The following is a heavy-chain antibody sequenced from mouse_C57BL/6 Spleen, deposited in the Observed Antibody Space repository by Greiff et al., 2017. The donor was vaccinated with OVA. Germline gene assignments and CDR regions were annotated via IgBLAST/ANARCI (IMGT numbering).Heavy chain of an antibody. CDR3: ASRYDGSSYEVPY. CDR1: GYTFTSYW. CDR2: IHPNSGST. J-gene: IGHJ3*01. V-gene: IGHV1-64*01. D-gene: IGHD1-1*01. Sequence: QVQLQQPGAELVKPGASVKLSCKASGYTFTSYWMHWVKQRPGQGLEWIGMIHPNSGSTNYNEKFKSKATLTVDKSSSTAYMQLSSLTSEDSAVYYCASRYDGSSYEVPYWGQGTLVTVSA.